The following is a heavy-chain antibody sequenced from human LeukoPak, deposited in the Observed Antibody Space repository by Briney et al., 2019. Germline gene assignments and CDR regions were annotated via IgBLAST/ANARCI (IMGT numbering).Heavy chain of an antibody. CDR2: ISGSGGRT. D-gene: IGHD4-17*01. CDR3: AKVVLQMTTVTTPNS. V-gene: IGHV3-23*01. CDR1: GFTFSSYA. J-gene: IGHJ4*02. Sequence: GGSLRLSCAASGFTFSSYAMSWLRQPPGKGLEWFSDISGSGGRTYYADSVKGRFTISRDNSKNPLYLQMNSLRAEDPAVYYCAKVVLQMTTVTTPNSWGQGTLVTVSS.